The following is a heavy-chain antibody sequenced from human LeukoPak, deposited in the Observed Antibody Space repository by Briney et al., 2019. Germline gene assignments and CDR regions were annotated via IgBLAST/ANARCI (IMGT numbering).Heavy chain of an antibody. CDR1: GFTFSNYW. CDR3: AKGGSKAPDY. CDR2: IHSDGSST. D-gene: IGHD4-11*01. V-gene: IGHV3-74*01. J-gene: IGHJ4*02. Sequence: PGGSLRLSCAASGFTFSNYWMHWVRQAPGKGLVWVSRIHSDGSSTTYADSVKGRFTISRDNAKNTLYLQTNSLRAEDTAVYYCAKGGSKAPDYWGQGTLITVSS.